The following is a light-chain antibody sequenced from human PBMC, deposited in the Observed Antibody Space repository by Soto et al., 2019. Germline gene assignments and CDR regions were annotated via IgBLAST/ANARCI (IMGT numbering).Light chain of an antibody. V-gene: IGKV3-15*01. J-gene: IGKJ1*01. CDR2: GAS. CDR3: QHYNNWPPGRT. CDR1: QSVSSN. Sequence: EIVMTQSLATLSVTQGERATLSCRASQSVSSNLAWYQQKPGQAPRLLIYGASTRATGIPARFSGSGSGTEFTLTISSLQSEDSALYYCQHYNNWPPGRTFGQGTKA.